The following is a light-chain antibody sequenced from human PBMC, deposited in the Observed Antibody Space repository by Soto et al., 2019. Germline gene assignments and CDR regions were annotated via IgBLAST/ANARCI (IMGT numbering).Light chain of an antibody. CDR2: HAS. J-gene: IGKJ5*01. V-gene: IGKV1-9*01. CDR3: QQVESYPTN. CDR1: QDIGTY. Sequence: IQLTQSPSSLSATVGDRVTLTCRASQDIGTYLAWYQQKPGKAPKVLIYHASTLQSGVPSTFSGSGSGTDFTPTITSPQPNDVANYYGQQVESYPTNFGRGTRLDIK.